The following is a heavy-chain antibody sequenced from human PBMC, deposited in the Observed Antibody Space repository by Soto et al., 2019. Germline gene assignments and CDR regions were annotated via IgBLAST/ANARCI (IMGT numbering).Heavy chain of an antibody. J-gene: IGHJ4*02. Sequence: QVQLVQSGAEVKKPGASVKVSCKASGYTFTDYYIYWVRQAPGRGLEWMGWITPKSGGTNYAQNFKGWVTMTRDTSISTAYRELSSLRSNDTAVYYGARGINSGYPLTFDYWGQGTLVTVSS. V-gene: IGHV1-2*04. CDR2: ITPKSGGT. D-gene: IGHD6-25*01. CDR1: GYTFTDYY. CDR3: ARGINSGYPLTFDY.